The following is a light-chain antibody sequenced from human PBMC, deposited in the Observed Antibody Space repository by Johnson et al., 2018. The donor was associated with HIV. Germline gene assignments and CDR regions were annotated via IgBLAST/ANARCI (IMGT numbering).Light chain of an antibody. Sequence: QSVLTQPPSVSAAPGQKVTISCSGSSSNIGNNYVSWYQQLPGTAPKLLIYENNKRTSGIPDRFSGSKSGTSATLGITGLQTGDEADDYCGTWESSPTVVVFGTATQGTVL. CDR2: ENN. CDR3: GTWESSPTVVV. V-gene: IGLV1-51*02. CDR1: SSNIGNNY. J-gene: IGLJ1*01.